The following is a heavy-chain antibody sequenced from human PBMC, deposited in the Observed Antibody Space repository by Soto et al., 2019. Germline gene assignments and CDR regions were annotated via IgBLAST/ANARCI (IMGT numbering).Heavy chain of an antibody. CDR2: INPILSMS. Sequence: QVQLVQSGAEVKRPGSSVKVSCKASGDTFTFYSINWVRQAPGLGLEWMGRINPILSMSNYAQRFQGRVTMTEDKYPSSAYMDLSSVRSEATASDYCGSSYGSGYRAFDYWGQGALVTVSS. D-gene: IGHD3-10*01. J-gene: IGHJ4*02. CDR1: GDTFTFYS. V-gene: IGHV1-69*02. CDR3: GSSYGSGYRAFDY.